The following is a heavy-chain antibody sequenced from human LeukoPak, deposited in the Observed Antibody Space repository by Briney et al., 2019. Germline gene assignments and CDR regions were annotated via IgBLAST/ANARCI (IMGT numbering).Heavy chain of an antibody. Sequence: PGGSLRLSCVASGFTFSNAWMSWVRQAPGKRLEWVGRIKSKTDGGTTDYAAPVKGRFTISRDDSKNTLYLQMNSLKTEDTAVYYCTTDGLGSLLRYFDWTVSAGDYWGQGTLVTVSS. D-gene: IGHD3-9*01. CDR2: IKSKTDGGTT. J-gene: IGHJ4*02. CDR1: GFTFSNAW. V-gene: IGHV3-15*01. CDR3: TTDGLGSLLRYFDWTVSAGDY.